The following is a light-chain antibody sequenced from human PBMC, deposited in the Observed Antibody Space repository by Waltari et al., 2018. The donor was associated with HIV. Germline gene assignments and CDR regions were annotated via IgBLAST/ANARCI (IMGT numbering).Light chain of an antibody. CDR3: QAWDSSTVL. V-gene: IGLV3-1*01. CDR1: TLENIY. CDR2: QDN. Sequence: SYELTEPPSVSVSPGPTATITGSGDTLENIYACWNHQRPGQSTVVFIYQDNKRPLGIPERFSGSRSGNIATLTISGAQAMDEAAYFCQAWDSSTVLFGGGTKLTVL. J-gene: IGLJ2*01.